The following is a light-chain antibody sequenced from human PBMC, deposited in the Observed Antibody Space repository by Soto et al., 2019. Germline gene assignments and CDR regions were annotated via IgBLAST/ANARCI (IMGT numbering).Light chain of an antibody. CDR2: GAS. CDR3: QQYGSSPGT. J-gene: IGKJ1*01. Sequence: EIVLTQSPGTLSLSPGERATLSCRASQSVSSSYLAWYQQKPGQAPRLLIYGASSRATGIPDRFSGSGSGKVFTLTFSRLEPEDFAVYYCQQYGSSPGTFGQGTKVDIK. CDR1: QSVSSSY. V-gene: IGKV3-20*01.